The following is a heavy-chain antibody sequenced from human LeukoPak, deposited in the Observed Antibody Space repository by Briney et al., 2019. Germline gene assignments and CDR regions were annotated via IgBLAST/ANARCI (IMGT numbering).Heavy chain of an antibody. D-gene: IGHD3-3*01. Sequence: SETLSLTCAVYGGSFSGYYWSWIRQPPGKGLEWIGEINHSGSTNYNPSLKSRVTISVDTSKNQFSLKLSSVTAADTAVYYCARAPLYYDFWSGRRFGPWGQGTLVTVSS. CDR2: INHSGST. CDR3: ARAPLYYDFWSGRRFGP. V-gene: IGHV4-34*01. CDR1: GGSFSGYY. J-gene: IGHJ5*02.